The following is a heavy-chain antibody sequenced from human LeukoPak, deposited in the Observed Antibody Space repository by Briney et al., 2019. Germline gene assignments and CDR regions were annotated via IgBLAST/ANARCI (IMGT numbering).Heavy chain of an antibody. CDR3: ARGGGLDV. J-gene: IGHJ6*02. CDR2: ISSSSSYI. D-gene: IGHD3-16*01. CDR1: GFTFSSYS. Sequence: GGSLRLSCAASGFTFSSYSMNWVRQAPGRGLEWVSSISSSSSYIYYADSVKGRFTISRDNAKNSLYLQMSNLRAEDTAVYFCARGGGLDVWGQGTTVTVSS. V-gene: IGHV3-21*04.